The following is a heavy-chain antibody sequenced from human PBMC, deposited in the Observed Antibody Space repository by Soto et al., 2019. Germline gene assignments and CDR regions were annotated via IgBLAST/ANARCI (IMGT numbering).Heavy chain of an antibody. J-gene: IGHJ4*02. CDR3: ARDSYYDSSGYYAVGY. D-gene: IGHD3-22*01. V-gene: IGHV4-4*02. CDR1: GGSISSSNW. Sequence: SETLSLTCAVSGGSISSSNWWSWVRQPPGKGLEWIGEIYHSGSTNYNPSLKSRVTISVDKSKNQFSLKLSSVTAADTAVYYCARDSYYDSSGYYAVGYWGQGTLVTVSS. CDR2: IYHSGST.